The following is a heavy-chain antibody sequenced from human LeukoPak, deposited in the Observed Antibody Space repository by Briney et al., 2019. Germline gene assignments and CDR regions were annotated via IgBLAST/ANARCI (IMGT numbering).Heavy chain of an antibody. CDR2: INPNSGGT. CDR3: ARFNSRDGYHFTGVGPYFDI. V-gene: IGHV1-2*02. J-gene: IGHJ3*02. CDR1: GYTFTGYY. Sequence: WASVKVSCKASGYTFTGYYMHWVRQAPGQGLEWMGWINPNSGGTNYAQKFQGRVTMTRDTSISTAYMELSRLRSDDTAVYYCARFNSRDGYHFTGVGPYFDIWGQGTMVTVSS. D-gene: IGHD5-24*01.